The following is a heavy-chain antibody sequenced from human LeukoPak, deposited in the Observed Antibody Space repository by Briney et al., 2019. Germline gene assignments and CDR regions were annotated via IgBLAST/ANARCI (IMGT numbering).Heavy chain of an antibody. Sequence: PGGSLRLSCAASGLTFSGYWMHWVRQAPGTGLVWVSRINGDGSSTSYADSVKGRFTISRDNAKNTLYLQMNSLGAEDTAVYYCARARNCSSGTCYKDYWGQGTLVTVSS. D-gene: IGHD2-15*01. V-gene: IGHV3-74*01. CDR2: INGDGSST. CDR3: ARARNCSSGTCYKDY. CDR1: GLTFSGYW. J-gene: IGHJ4*02.